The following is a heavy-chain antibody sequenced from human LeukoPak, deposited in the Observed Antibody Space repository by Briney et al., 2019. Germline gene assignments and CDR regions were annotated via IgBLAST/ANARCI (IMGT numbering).Heavy chain of an antibody. J-gene: IGHJ6*02. CDR2: ISSSDNTI. Sequence: GGSLRLSCAASGFAFSDYSMNWVRQAPGKGLEWVSYISSSDNTIHYADSVKGRFTISRDNAKNSLYLEMNSLRDEDTAVYYCARGLRTYYGMDVWGQGTTVTVSS. D-gene: IGHD1-1*01. CDR3: ARGLRTYYGMDV. CDR1: GFAFSDYS. V-gene: IGHV3-48*02.